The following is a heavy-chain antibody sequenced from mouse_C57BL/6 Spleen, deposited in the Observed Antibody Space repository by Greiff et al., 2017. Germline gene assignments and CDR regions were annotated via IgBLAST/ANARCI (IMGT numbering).Heavy chain of an antibody. Sequence: VQLQQSGAELARPGASVKLSCKASGYTFTSYGISWVKQRTGQGLEWIGEIYPRSGNTYYNEKFKGKATLTADKSSSTAYMELRSLTSEDSAVYFCARSPLITTVAPGDYWGQGTTLTVSS. CDR3: ARSPLITTVAPGDY. CDR2: IYPRSGNT. D-gene: IGHD1-1*01. J-gene: IGHJ2*01. CDR1: GYTFTSYG. V-gene: IGHV1-81*01.